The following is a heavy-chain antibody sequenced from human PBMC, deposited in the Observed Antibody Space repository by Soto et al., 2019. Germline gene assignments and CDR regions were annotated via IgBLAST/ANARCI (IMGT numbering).Heavy chain of an antibody. CDR2: INHSGST. J-gene: IGHJ6*03. Sequence: SETLSLTCAVYGGSFSGYYWSWIRQPPGKGLEWIGEINHSGSTNYNPSLKSRVTISVDTSKNQFSLKLSSVTAADTAVYYCARGGQQLVRYYYYYMDVWGKGTTVTVSS. V-gene: IGHV4-34*01. CDR1: GGSFSGYY. D-gene: IGHD6-13*01. CDR3: ARGGQQLVRYYYYYMDV.